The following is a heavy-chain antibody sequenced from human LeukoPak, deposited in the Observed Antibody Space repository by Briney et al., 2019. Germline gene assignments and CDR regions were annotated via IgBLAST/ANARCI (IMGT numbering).Heavy chain of an antibody. J-gene: IGHJ3*02. D-gene: IGHD4-23*01. CDR1: GYNFRHYG. Sequence: ASVKVSCKTSGYNFRHYGISWVRQAPGQGLEWMAWISGGYNGDSNYALKLRGRLTMTTDTSTSTAYMELRSLRSDDTAVYYCARDLLSGYGGNQGGAFDIWGQGTMVTVSS. CDR2: ISGGYNGDS. V-gene: IGHV1-18*01. CDR3: ARDLLSGYGGNQGGAFDI.